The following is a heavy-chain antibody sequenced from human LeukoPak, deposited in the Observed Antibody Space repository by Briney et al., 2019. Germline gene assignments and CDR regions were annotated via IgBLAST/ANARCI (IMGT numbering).Heavy chain of an antibody. CDR1: GGSFSGYY. V-gene: IGHV4-34*01. J-gene: IGHJ5*02. Sequence: SETLSLTCAVYGGSFSGYYWSWIRQPPGKGLEWIGEINHSGSTYYNPSLKSRVSISVDTSKNQFSLKLSSVTAADTAVYYCARQGYSGDYYGDNWFDPWGQGTLVTVSS. D-gene: IGHD3-22*01. CDR3: ARQGYSGDYYGDNWFDP. CDR2: INHSGST.